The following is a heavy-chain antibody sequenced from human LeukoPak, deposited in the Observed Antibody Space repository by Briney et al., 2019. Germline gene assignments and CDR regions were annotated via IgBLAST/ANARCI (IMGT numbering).Heavy chain of an antibody. CDR2: TYASGST. CDR1: RFTISTNY. V-gene: IGHV3-66*01. CDR3: AREVGS. Sequence: QPGRSLRLSCVASRFTISTNYMSWVRQAPGKGLKWVSVTYASGSTYYADSMKGRFTISRDNSKNTLYLQMNSLRAEDTAVYYCAREVGSWGQGTLVTVSS. J-gene: IGHJ5*02. D-gene: IGHD1-26*01.